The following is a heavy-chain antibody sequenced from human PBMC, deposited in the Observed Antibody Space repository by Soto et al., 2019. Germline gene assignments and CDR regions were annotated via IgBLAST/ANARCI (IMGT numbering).Heavy chain of an antibody. V-gene: IGHV1-8*01. CDR3: ARGAPGMLNGWTYVGPFDP. J-gene: IGHJ5*02. CDR1: GYTFTTYH. D-gene: IGHD3-9*01. Sequence: ASVKVSCKASGYTFTTYHINWVRQATGQGLEWMSWMNPKSGDTGYAQKFQGRVTMTINTSINTAYMELTSLRSEDTAVYYCARGAPGMLNGWTYVGPFDPWGQGTLVTVSS. CDR2: MNPKSGDT.